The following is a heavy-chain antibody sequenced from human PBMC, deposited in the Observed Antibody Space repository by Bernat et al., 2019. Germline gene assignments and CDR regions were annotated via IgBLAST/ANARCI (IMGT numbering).Heavy chain of an antibody. D-gene: IGHD1-1*01. Sequence: QVQLVESGGAVVQPGRSLRLSCAASGFTFGSYGMHWVCQAPGKGLEWVALLLSDGSDEYYADSVKGRFTISRDISKNALYLQMNRLRVEDTAVYFCARAGFGTVSYFYYYMDVWGKGTTVAVSS. J-gene: IGHJ6*03. V-gene: IGHV3-33*01. CDR1: GFTFGSYG. CDR3: ARAGFGTVSYFYYYMDV. CDR2: LLSDGSDE.